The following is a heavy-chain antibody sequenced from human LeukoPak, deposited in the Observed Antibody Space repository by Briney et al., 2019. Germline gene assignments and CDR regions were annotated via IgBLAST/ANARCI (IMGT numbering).Heavy chain of an antibody. CDR2: IYHSGST. D-gene: IGHD2-2*01. Sequence: SETLSLTCAVSGYSISSGYYWGWIRHPPGKGLEWSGSIYHSGSTYYNPPLKSRVTISVDTSKNQFSLKLSSVTAADTAVYYCARHWRVPAATVDYWGQGNWSPSPQ. CDR3: ARHWRVPAATVDY. J-gene: IGHJ4*02. V-gene: IGHV4-38-2*01. CDR1: GYSISSGYY.